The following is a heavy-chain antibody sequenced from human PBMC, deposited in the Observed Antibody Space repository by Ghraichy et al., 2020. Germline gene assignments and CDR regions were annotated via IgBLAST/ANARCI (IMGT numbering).Heavy chain of an antibody. D-gene: IGHD3-3*01. CDR2: ISSSSSYI. Sequence: GGSLRLSCAASGFTFSSYSMNWVRQAPGKGLEWVSSISSSSSYIYYADSVKGRFTISRDNAKNSLYLQMNSLRAEDTAVYYCARDAGHDFWSGYHYGMDVWGQGTTVTVSS. CDR3: ARDAGHDFWSGYHYGMDV. CDR1: GFTFSSYS. J-gene: IGHJ6*02. V-gene: IGHV3-21*01.